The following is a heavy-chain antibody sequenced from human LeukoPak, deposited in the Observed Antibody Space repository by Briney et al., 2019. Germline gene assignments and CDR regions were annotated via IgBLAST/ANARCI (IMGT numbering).Heavy chain of an antibody. V-gene: IGHV3-33*08. J-gene: IGHJ4*02. Sequence: PGWSLRLSCAASGFTFDDYGMSWVRQAPGKGLEWLAVMSPHASYEYYADSVQGRFTISRDDTKNTVYLQMNSLRAEDTAVYYCARDWIDRSLDYWGQGTLVIVPS. D-gene: IGHD2-2*03. CDR2: MSPHASYE. CDR1: GFTFDDYG. CDR3: ARDWIDRSLDY.